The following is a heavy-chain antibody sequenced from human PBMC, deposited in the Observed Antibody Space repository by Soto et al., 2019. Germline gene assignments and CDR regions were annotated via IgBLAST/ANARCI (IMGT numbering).Heavy chain of an antibody. CDR1: GYSISSGYY. CDR2: IYHGGST. J-gene: IGHJ6*02. Sequence: SETLSLTCAVSGYSISSGYYWGWLRQPPGKGLEWIGSIYHGGSTYYNPSLNSRVTLSIDMTNNHVSLILNSVTAADTAVYYCARYPRKSTRLELVRGYYYYGMDVWGQGTTVTVAS. V-gene: IGHV4-38-2*01. D-gene: IGHD6-6*01. CDR3: ARYPRKSTRLELVRGYYYYGMDV.